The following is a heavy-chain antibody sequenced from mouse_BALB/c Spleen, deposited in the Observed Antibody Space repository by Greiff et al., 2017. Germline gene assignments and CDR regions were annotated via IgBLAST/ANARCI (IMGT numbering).Heavy chain of an antibody. CDR2: IRNKANGYTT. J-gene: IGHJ3*01. V-gene: IGHV7-3*02. Sequence: EVMLVESGGGLVQPGGSLRLSCATSGFTFTDYYMSWVRQPPGKALEWLGFIRNKANGYTTEYSASVKGRFTISRDNSQSILYLQMNTLRAEDSATYYCARETGTFAYWGQGTLVTVSA. D-gene: IGHD4-1*01. CDR3: ARETGTFAY. CDR1: GFTFTDYY.